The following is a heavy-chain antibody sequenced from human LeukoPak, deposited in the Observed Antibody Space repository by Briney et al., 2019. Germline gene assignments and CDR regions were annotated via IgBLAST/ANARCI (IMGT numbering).Heavy chain of an antibody. CDR2: IYTSGGT. D-gene: IGHD4-23*01. CDR3: ARLHFSDYGGNSYYYYMDV. Sequence: PSETLSLTCTVSGGSISSYYWSWIRQPPGKGLEWIGYIYTSGGTNYNPSLKSRVTISVDTSKNQFSLKLSSVTAADTAVYYCARLHFSDYGGNSYYYYMDVWGKGTTVTVSS. CDR1: GGSISSYY. V-gene: IGHV4-4*09. J-gene: IGHJ6*03.